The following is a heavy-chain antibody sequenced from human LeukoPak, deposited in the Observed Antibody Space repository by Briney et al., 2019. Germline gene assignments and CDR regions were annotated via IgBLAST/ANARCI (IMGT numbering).Heavy chain of an antibody. Sequence: KVSCKGSGYSFTSYWIGWVRQMPGKGLEWMGIIYPGDSDTRYSPSFQGQVTISADKSISTAYLQWSSLKASDTAMYYCARALIHSGSYYFDYWGQGTLVTVSS. J-gene: IGHJ4*02. CDR3: ARALIHSGSYYFDY. CDR2: IYPGDSDT. CDR1: GYSFTSYW. D-gene: IGHD1-26*01. V-gene: IGHV5-51*01.